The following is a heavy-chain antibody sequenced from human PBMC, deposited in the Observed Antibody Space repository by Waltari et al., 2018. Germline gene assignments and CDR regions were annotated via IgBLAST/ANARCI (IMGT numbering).Heavy chain of an antibody. CDR1: GGDLSSYV. CDR3: ARSGNSAGLSLVY. D-gene: IGHD2-8*01. V-gene: IGHV1-69*01. CDR2: SIPIFGTT. J-gene: IGHJ4*02. Sequence: QVQLVQSGAEVKKPGSSVKVSCKASGGDLSSYVVNWVRQAPGQGLEWMGASIPIFGTTHTAERFQGRLTFTADDSTSTVYMELSSLRREDTAVYYCARSGNSAGLSLVYWGQGTLVTVSS.